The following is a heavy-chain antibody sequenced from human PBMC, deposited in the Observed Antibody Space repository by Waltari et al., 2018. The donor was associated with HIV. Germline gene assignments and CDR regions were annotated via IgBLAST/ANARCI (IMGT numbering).Heavy chain of an antibody. V-gene: IGHV3-30*18. J-gene: IGHJ5*01. CDR3: AKDAYGGHPKNWFDS. D-gene: IGHD3-10*01. CDR2: ISSDGSNQ. Sequence: QVQLVESGGGVVQRGKSLRLSCAASGFTFRDYAMHWVRQAPGKGLEWVTVISSDGSNQYYADSVKGRFTISRDNSKNTLSLQINSLKTEDTAIYYCAKDAYGGHPKNWFDSWGQGTLVTVSS. CDR1: GFTFRDYA.